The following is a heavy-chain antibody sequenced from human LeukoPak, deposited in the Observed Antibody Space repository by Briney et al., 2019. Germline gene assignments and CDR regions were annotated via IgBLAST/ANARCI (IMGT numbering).Heavy chain of an antibody. D-gene: IGHD1-1*01. CDR2: MNPNSGNT. J-gene: IGHJ4*02. CDR1: GYTFTSYD. V-gene: IGHV1-8*01. Sequence: ASVKVSCKASGYTFTSYDIDWVRQATGQGLEWMGWMNPNSGNTGYAQKLQGRVTMTTDTSTSTAYMELRSLRSDDTAVYYCARAGWTNWSDYWGQGTLVTVSS. CDR3: ARAGWTNWSDY.